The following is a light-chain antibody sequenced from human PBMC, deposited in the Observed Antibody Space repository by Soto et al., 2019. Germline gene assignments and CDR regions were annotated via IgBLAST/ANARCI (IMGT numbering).Light chain of an antibody. Sequence: QSALTQPASVSGSPGQSITISCTGTSSDIGAYDYVSWFQQHPDKAPKLMISEVTNRPSGVSDRFSGSKSGNAASLTISGLQAEDEAYYFCFSFTTAHTHISGTGTKVTVL. CDR2: EVT. CDR1: SSDIGAYDY. J-gene: IGLJ1*01. CDR3: FSFTTAHTHI. V-gene: IGLV2-14*01.